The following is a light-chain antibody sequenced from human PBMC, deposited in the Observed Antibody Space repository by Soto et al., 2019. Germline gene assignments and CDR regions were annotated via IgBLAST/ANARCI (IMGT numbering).Light chain of an antibody. CDR3: SSYTSSSTFYV. Sequence: QSVLTQPASVSGSPGQSITISCTGTSSDVGGYNYASWYQQHPGKAPKLMIYDVSNRPSGVSNRFSGSKSGNTASLTISGLQAEDEADYYCSSYTSSSTFYVFGTGTKLTVL. J-gene: IGLJ1*01. CDR2: DVS. V-gene: IGLV2-14*01. CDR1: SSDVGGYNY.